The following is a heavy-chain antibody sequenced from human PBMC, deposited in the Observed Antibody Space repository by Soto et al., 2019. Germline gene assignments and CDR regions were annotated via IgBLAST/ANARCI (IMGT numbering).Heavy chain of an antibody. CDR1: GYTFTGYY. V-gene: IGHV1-2*04. D-gene: IGHD3-10*01. J-gene: IGHJ6*02. Sequence: QVQLVQSGAEVKKPGASVKVSCKASGYTFTGYYMHWVRQAPGQGLEWMGWINPNSGGTNYAQKFQGWVTMTRDTSISTANMGLSRLRSDDTAVYCCARDYDGSGSYHYGMDVWGQGTTVTVS. CDR2: INPNSGGT. CDR3: ARDYDGSGSYHYGMDV.